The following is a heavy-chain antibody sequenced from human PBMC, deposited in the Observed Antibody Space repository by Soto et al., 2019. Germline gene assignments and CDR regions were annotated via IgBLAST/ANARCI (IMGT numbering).Heavy chain of an antibody. CDR2: IHYSGNT. CDR1: GGSISSSYYY. D-gene: IGHD3-10*01. Sequence: QLQLQESGPGLVKPSDTLSLTCTVSGGSISSSYYYWGWIRQPPGKGLDWIGSIHYSGNTYYNPSLKRRVMLTEDTSKTPCPLNLSPLTAADTAVYSCARHSRSVHYGSGSYSSDYWGQGTLVTVSP. J-gene: IGHJ4*02. CDR3: ARHSRSVHYGSGSYSSDY. V-gene: IGHV4-39*01.